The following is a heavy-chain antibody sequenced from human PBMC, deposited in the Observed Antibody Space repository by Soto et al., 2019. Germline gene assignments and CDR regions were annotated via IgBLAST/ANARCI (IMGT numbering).Heavy chain of an antibody. CDR3: ASENLPTYYDILTGYSPVDY. D-gene: IGHD3-9*01. Sequence: GGSLRLSCAASGFTFSSYSMNWVRQAPGKGLEWVSSISSSSSYIYYADSVKGRFTISRDNAKNSLYLQMNSLRAEDTAVYYCASENLPTYYDILTGYSPVDYWGQGTLVTVSS. J-gene: IGHJ4*02. V-gene: IGHV3-21*01. CDR1: GFTFSSYS. CDR2: ISSSSSYI.